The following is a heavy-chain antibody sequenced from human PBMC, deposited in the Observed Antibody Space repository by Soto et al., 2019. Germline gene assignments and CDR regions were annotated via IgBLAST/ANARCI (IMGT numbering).Heavy chain of an antibody. CDR2: IYYSGST. Sequence: SETLSLSCTVSGGSISSSSYYWGWIRQPPGKGLEWIGSIYYSGSTYYNPSLKSRVTISVDTSKNQFSLKLSSVTAADTAVYYCASTTVTTNYCGQGTLVTVSS. CDR3: ASTTVTTNY. V-gene: IGHV4-39*01. D-gene: IGHD4-17*01. J-gene: IGHJ4*02. CDR1: GGSISSSSYY.